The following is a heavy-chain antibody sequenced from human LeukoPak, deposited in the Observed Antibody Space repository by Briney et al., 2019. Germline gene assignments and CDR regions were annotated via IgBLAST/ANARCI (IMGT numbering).Heavy chain of an antibody. CDR2: ISGSGSYI. D-gene: IGHD3-3*01. J-gene: IGHJ4*02. V-gene: IGHV3-21*01. CDR3: ASSYYDFWSGYLSY. CDR1: GFTFSDYS. Sequence: GGSLRLSCAASGFTFSDYSMNWVRQTPRKGLEWVSCISGSGSYIYYADSLRGRFTISRDNAKNSLYLQMNSLRAEDTAVYYCASSYYDFWSGYLSYWGQGTLVTVSS.